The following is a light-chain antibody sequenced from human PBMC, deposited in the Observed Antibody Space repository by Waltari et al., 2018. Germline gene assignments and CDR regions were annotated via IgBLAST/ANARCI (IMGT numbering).Light chain of an antibody. CDR3: QQYYSTPLT. V-gene: IGKV4-1*01. Sequence: DIVMTQSPDSLAVSLGERATINCKSSQSILYSSINKNYLAWYQQKPGQPPNLLIYLASTRESGVPDRFSGSGSGTEFTLTISSLQAEDVAVYYCQQYYSTPLTFGGGTKVEIK. CDR1: QSILYSSINKNY. J-gene: IGKJ4*01. CDR2: LAS.